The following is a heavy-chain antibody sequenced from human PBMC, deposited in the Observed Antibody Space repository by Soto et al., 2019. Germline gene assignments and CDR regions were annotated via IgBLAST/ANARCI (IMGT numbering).Heavy chain of an antibody. D-gene: IGHD3-22*01. CDR1: GGTFSSYA. Sequence: ASVKVSCKASGGTFSSYAISWVRQAPGQGLEWMGGIIPIVGTANYAQKFQGRVTITADESTSTAYMELSSLRSEDTAVYYRARDRGYYYDSSGYYYVGWFDPWGQGTLVTVSS. J-gene: IGHJ5*02. CDR2: IIPIVGTA. V-gene: IGHV1-69*13. CDR3: ARDRGYYYDSSGYYYVGWFDP.